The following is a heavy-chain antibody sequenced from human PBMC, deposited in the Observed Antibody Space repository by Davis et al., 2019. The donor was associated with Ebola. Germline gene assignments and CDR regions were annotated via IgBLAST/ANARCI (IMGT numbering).Heavy chain of an antibody. CDR1: AGSISSSSYY. D-gene: IGHD3-22*01. J-gene: IGHJ4*02. CDR2: IYYSGST. Sequence: SETLSLTCTVSAGSISSSSYYWGWIRQPPGKGLEWIGYIYYSGSTNYNPSLKSRVTISVDTSKNQFSLKLSSVTAADTAVYYCARGAGAITMIVVVAQYYFDYWGQGTLVTVSS. CDR3: ARGAGAITMIVVVAQYYFDY. V-gene: IGHV4-61*05.